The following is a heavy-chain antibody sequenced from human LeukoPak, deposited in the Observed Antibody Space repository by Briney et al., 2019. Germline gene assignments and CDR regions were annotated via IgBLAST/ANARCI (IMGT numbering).Heavy chain of an antibody. CDR3: AKSGVESRDYYDSSGYSYFDY. V-gene: IGHV3-23*01. CDR2: ISGSGGST. Sequence: GGSLRLSCAASGFTFSIYAMSWVRQAPGKGLEWVSAISGSGGSTYYADSVKGRFTISRDNSKNTLYLQMNSLRAEDTAVYYCAKSGVESRDYYDSSGYSYFDYWGQGTLVTVSS. CDR1: GFTFSIYA. D-gene: IGHD3-22*01. J-gene: IGHJ4*02.